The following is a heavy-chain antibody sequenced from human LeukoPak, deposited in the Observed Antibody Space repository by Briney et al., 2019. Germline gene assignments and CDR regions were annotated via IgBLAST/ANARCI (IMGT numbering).Heavy chain of an antibody. Sequence: PGGSLRLSCAASGFTFSSYGMSWVRQAPGKGLEWVSSISDSGGSTDYADSVKGRFTISRDNSKITLYLQMNSLKTEDTAVYYCTSRTRDRYYYYMDVWGKGTTVTVSS. V-gene: IGHV3-23*01. CDR3: TSRTRDRYYYYMDV. CDR1: GFTFSSYG. J-gene: IGHJ6*03. D-gene: IGHD2-2*01. CDR2: ISDSGGST.